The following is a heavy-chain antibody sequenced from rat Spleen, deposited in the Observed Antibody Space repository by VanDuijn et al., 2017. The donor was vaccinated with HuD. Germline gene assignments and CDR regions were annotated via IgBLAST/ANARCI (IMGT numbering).Heavy chain of an antibody. J-gene: IGHJ2*01. Sequence: QVQVKESGPGLVQPSQTLSLTCTVSGFSLTSNTIQWVRQPPGKGLAWMGGIWGDGSTDYNSALKSRLSISRDTSKSQVFLRMNSLQTEDTATYYCVRANRETYAHFDYWGQGVMVTVSS. CDR1: GFSLTSNT. D-gene: IGHD3-8*01. CDR3: VRANRETYAHFDY. V-gene: IGHV2-1*01. CDR2: IWGDGST.